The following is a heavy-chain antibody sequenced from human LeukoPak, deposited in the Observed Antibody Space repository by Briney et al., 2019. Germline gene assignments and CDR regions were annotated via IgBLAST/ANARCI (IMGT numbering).Heavy chain of an antibody. Sequence: GASVKVSCKASGYTFISYGINWVRQAPGQGLEWMGWISPHNGNTNYAQKPQGRVTMTTDTSTSTAYMEVRSLRSDDTAVYYCARAWIAVAGPGTSDYWGQGTLVMVSS. J-gene: IGHJ4*02. CDR3: ARAWIAVAGPGTSDY. CDR1: GYTFISYG. V-gene: IGHV1-18*01. CDR2: ISPHNGNT. D-gene: IGHD6-19*01.